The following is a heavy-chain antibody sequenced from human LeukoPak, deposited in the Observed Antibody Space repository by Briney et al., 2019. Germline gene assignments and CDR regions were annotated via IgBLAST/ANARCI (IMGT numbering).Heavy chain of an antibody. Sequence: GGSLRLSCAASGFTFSGSAMHWVRQASGKGLEWVGRIRSKANGYATAYAASVIGRFTISRDDSKHTAYLQMNSLKTEDTAVYYCTRQFTMEGYDYWGQGTLVTVSS. CDR2: IRSKANGYAT. CDR3: TRQFTMEGYDY. D-gene: IGHD3-10*01. V-gene: IGHV3-73*01. J-gene: IGHJ4*02. CDR1: GFTFSGSA.